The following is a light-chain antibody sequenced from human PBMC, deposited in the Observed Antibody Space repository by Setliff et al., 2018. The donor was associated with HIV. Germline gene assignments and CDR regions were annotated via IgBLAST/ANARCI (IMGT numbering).Light chain of an antibody. CDR2: EVN. Sequence: QSALAQPASVSGSPGQSITISCTGNSSNIGTYDFVSWYRQYPGKAPQLTIYEVNKRPSGVSERFSGSKSGNAASLTISGLRSEGEADYYCCSYAGTYTYIFGTGTKVTVL. V-gene: IGLV2-23*02. CDR1: SSNIGTYDF. J-gene: IGLJ1*01. CDR3: CSYAGTYTYI.